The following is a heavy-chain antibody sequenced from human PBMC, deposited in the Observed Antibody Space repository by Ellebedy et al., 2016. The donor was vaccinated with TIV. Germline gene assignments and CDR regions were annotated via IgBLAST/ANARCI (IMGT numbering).Heavy chain of an antibody. CDR2: IYPGGST. V-gene: IGHV4-4*02. Sequence: MPSETLSLTCTVSGGSFSSSNWWTWVRQPPGKGLEWIGEIYPGGSTNYSPSLESRVTMSVDRSKNQFSLNLRSVTAADTAVYFCASEDYWGQGTLVTVSS. J-gene: IGHJ4*02. CDR3: ASEDY. CDR1: GGSFSSSNW.